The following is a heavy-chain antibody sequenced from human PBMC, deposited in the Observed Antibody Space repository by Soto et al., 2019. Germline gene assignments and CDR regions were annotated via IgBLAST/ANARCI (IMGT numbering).Heavy chain of an antibody. J-gene: IGHJ6*02. CDR1: GYTFRNFG. V-gene: IGHV1-18*01. CDR2: ISPNSGST. Sequence: GASVKVSCKASGYTFRNFGISWVRQAPGQGLEWMGWISPNSGSTSYAQKFQGRVTMTRDTSTSTVYMELSSLRSEDTAVYYCARDAGPSGYYYDSSGPPSYYGMDVWGQGTTVTVSS. D-gene: IGHD3-22*01. CDR3: ARDAGPSGYYYDSSGPPSYYGMDV.